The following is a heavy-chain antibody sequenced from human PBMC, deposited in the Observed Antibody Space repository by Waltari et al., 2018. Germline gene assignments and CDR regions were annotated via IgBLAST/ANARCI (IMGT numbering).Heavy chain of an antibody. CDR3: IRPFEMGID. CDR2: IRSRFKGDAT. V-gene: IGHV3-73*01. CDR1: GRIISHYA. D-gene: IGHD7-27*01. Sequence: EVQLVDSGGALVRPGGSLNLSCASSGRIISHYAIHWVRQASGKGPEWVGRIRSRFKGDATAYGESVQGRFTISRDDSKNTVYLEMNSLKTDDTAVYYCIRPFEMGIDWGQGTLVTVSS. J-gene: IGHJ4*02.